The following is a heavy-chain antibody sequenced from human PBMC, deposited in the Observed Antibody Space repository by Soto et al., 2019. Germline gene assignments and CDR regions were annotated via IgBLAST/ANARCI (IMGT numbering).Heavy chain of an antibody. V-gene: IGHV4-34*01. D-gene: IGHD2-2*02. J-gene: IGHJ4*02. Sequence: PSETLSLTCAVYGGSFSGYYWSWIRQPPGKGLEWIGEINHSGSTNYNPSLKSRVTVSVDTSKNQFSLKLSSVTAADTAVYYCARGEELLYVVDYWGQGTLVTVSS. CDR3: ARGEELLYVVDY. CDR2: INHSGST. CDR1: GGSFSGYY.